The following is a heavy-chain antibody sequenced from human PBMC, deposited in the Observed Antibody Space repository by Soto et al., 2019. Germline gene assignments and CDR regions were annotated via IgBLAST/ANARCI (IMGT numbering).Heavy chain of an antibody. CDR3: VRSGHTFGGVV. V-gene: IGHV4-59*01. Sequence: PSETLSLTCSVSGGSLSNFYGSWIRQPPGKGLEWIGYMYYSGSSNYNPSLKSRVTISIDTSKNQISLKLGSVTAADTAVYYCVRSGHTFGGVVWGQGTLVTVSS. CDR1: GGSLSNFY. D-gene: IGHD3-16*01. CDR2: MYYSGSS. J-gene: IGHJ4*02.